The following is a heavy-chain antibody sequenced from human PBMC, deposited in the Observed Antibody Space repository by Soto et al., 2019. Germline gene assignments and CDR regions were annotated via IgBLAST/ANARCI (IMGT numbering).Heavy chain of an antibody. J-gene: IGHJ5*02. V-gene: IGHV1-18*01. CDR3: ARDRGHCNNISRHPNCFDP. CDR1: GYTFTTYA. D-gene: IGHD2-2*01. Sequence: GXSVKVSCKASGYTFTTYAISWVRQAPGQGLEWMGWISAFNGKTKYAQKFQGRVTMTTDTSTSTAYMELRSLTSDDTAVYYCARDRGHCNNISRHPNCFDPWGQGTLVTVSS. CDR2: ISAFNGKT.